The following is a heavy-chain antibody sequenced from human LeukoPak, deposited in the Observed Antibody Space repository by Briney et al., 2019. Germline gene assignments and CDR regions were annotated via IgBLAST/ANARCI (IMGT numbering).Heavy chain of an antibody. J-gene: IGHJ4*02. CDR1: GFTFSSYS. CDR3: AREWELLYYFDY. D-gene: IGHD1-26*01. CDR2: ISSSSSYI. Sequence: MPGGSLRLSCAASGFTFSSYSMNWVRQAPGKGLEWVSSISSSSSYIYYADSVKGRFTISRDNAKNSLYLQMNSLRAEDTAVYYCAREWELLYYFDYWGQGTLVTVSS. V-gene: IGHV3-21*01.